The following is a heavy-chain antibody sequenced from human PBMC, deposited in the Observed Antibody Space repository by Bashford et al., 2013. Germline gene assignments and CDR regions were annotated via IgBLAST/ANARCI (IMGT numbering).Heavy chain of an antibody. CDR3: ARDLAQYSSSSVGGDAFDI. CDR1: GGSISSGGYY. Sequence: SSETLSLTCTVSGGSISSGGYYWSWIRQHPGKGLEWIGYIYYSGSTYYNPSLKSRVTISVDTSKNQFSLKLSSVTAADTAVYYCARDLAQYSSSSVGGDAFDIWGQGDNGHRLL. CDR2: IYYSGST. J-gene: IGHJ3*02. D-gene: IGHD6-6*01. V-gene: IGHV4-31*03.